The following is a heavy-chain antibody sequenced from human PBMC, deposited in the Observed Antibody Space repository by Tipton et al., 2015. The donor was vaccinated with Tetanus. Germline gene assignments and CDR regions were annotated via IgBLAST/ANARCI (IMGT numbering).Heavy chain of an antibody. Sequence: LRLSCTVSGGSMTNLYLNWIRQSPGKGLEWIGYIYYSGSTDYNPSFKSRVTISVDTPRNQFSLKLSSVTAADTAVYYCARNSSSWSGFDSWSQGTLVTVSS. D-gene: IGHD6-13*01. CDR3: ARNSSSWSGFDS. J-gene: IGHJ4*02. CDR2: IYYSGST. CDR1: GGSMTNLY. V-gene: IGHV4-59*01.